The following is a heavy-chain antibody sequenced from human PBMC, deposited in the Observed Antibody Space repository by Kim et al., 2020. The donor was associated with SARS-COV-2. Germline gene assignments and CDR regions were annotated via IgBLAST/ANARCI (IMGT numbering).Heavy chain of an antibody. J-gene: IGHJ5*02. D-gene: IGHD2-15*01. Sequence: GGSLRLSCAASGFTFSDHSMDWVRQAPGKGLEWLGRSKDRAHSYTTEYAASVKGRFTISRDNLKNSLYLQMNSLKTEDTAVYYCVRYFIGGRCYSWGQGTLVTGSS. V-gene: IGHV3-72*01. CDR3: VRYFIGGRCYS. CDR2: SKDRAHSYTT. CDR1: GFTFSDHS.